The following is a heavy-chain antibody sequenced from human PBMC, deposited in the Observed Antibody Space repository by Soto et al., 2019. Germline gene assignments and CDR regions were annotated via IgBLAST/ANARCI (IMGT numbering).Heavy chain of an antibody. J-gene: IGHJ4*02. D-gene: IGHD3-10*01. CDR1: GFTFSSYG. CDR3: AKDGRGVRGVIRTYYDY. CDR2: ISYDGSNK. V-gene: IGHV3-30*18. Sequence: QVQLVESGGGVVQPGRSLRLSCAASGFTFSSYGMHWVRQAPGKGLEWVAVISYDGSNKYYADSVKGRFTISRDNAKDTLYRHRNSRRAEDTAVEDGAKDGRGVRGVIRTYYDYWGQGTLGTVSS.